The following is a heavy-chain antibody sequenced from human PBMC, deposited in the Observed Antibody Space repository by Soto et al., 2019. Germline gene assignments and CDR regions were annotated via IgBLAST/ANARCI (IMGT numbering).Heavy chain of an antibody. CDR2: IYHSGST. CDR3: ALRNRAARPSHFDY. Sequence: PSETLSLTCAVSGGSISSSNWWSWVRQPPGKGLEWIGEIYHSGSTNYNPSLKSRVTISVDKSKNQFSLKLSSVTAADTAVYYCALRNRAARPSHFDYWGQGTLVTVS. V-gene: IGHV4-4*02. CDR1: GGSISSSNW. J-gene: IGHJ4*02. D-gene: IGHD6-6*01.